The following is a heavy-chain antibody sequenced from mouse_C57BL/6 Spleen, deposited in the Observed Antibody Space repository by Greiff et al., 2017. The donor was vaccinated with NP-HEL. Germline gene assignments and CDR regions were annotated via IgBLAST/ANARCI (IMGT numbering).Heavy chain of an antibody. D-gene: IGHD1-1*01. CDR1: GYAFSSSW. Sequence: QVQLQQSGPELVKPGASVKISCKASGYAFSSSWMNWVKQRPGKGLEWIGRIYPGDGDTNYNGKFKGKATLTADKSSSTAYMQLSSLTSEDSAVYFCERWIYYFYYFDYWGQGTTLTVSS. CDR3: ERWIYYFYYFDY. CDR2: IYPGDGDT. J-gene: IGHJ2*01. V-gene: IGHV1-82*01.